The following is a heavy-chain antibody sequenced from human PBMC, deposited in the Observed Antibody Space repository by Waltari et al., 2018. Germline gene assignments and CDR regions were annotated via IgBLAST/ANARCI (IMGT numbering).Heavy chain of an antibody. D-gene: IGHD6-6*01. V-gene: IGHV1-2*06. CDR2: INPNIGGT. CDR3: ASSAARRRGDPEDY. CDR1: GYTFTGYY. Sequence: QVQLVQSGAEVKKPGASVKVSCKASGYTFTGYYMHWVRQAPGQGLEWMGRINPNIGGTNNAQKFQGRVTITRDPSISTAYMELSRLRSDDTAVYYCASSAARRRGDPEDYWGQGTLVTVSS. J-gene: IGHJ4*02.